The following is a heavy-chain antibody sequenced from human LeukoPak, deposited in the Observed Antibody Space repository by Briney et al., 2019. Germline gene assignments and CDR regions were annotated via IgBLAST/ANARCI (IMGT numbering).Heavy chain of an antibody. D-gene: IGHD2-15*01. CDR2: IYYSGST. Sequence: SETLSLTCTVSGGSISSGDYYWSWIRQHPGKGLEWIGYIYYSGSTYYNPSLKSRVAISVDTSKNQFSLKLSSVTAADTAVYYCARSAIVVVVAATDAFDIWGQGTMVTVSS. V-gene: IGHV4-31*03. J-gene: IGHJ3*02. CDR1: GGSISSGDYY. CDR3: ARSAIVVVVAATDAFDI.